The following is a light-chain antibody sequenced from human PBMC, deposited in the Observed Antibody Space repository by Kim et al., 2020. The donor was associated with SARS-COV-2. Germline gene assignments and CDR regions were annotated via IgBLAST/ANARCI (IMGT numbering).Light chain of an antibody. CDR3: HHFDNSLYT. CDR2: DAS. V-gene: IGKV3-20*01. Sequence: LSLVERATLSCRASQSVSGSYLGWYQQKPGQPPRLLIYDASTRAVGIPDRFSGSGSGTLFTLTISRLEPEDFAVYYCHHFDNSLYTFGQGTKLEI. CDR1: QSVSGSY. J-gene: IGKJ2*01.